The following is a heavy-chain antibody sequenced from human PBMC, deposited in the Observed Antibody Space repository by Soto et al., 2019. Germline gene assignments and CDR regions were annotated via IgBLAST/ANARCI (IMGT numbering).Heavy chain of an antibody. CDR2: IWYDGRNK. D-gene: IGHD6-19*01. CDR1: GFTFNNYG. J-gene: IGHJ6*02. V-gene: IGHV3-33*01. Sequence: QVQLVESGGGVVQPGRSLRLSCAASGFTFNNYGMHWVRQAPGKGLEWVAVIWYDGRNKYYADSVKGRFTISRDTSKNTLYLQMSRLGAADTAVYYCARDDRASGWYVAMDVWGQGTTVTVSS. CDR3: ARDDRASGWYVAMDV.